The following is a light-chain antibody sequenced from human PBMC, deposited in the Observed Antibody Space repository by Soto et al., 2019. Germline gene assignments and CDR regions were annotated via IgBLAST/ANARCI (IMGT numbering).Light chain of an antibody. J-gene: IGKJ1*01. CDR3: QQYNSWLWT. CDR1: QSVSSK. V-gene: IGKV3-15*01. Sequence: EIVMTQSPATLSVSPGEGATLSCRASQSVSSKLAWYQRKPGQAPRLLIYGASTRATGIPARFSGSGSGTEFTLIISSLQAGDSAVYYCQQYNSWLWTFGQGTKVDI. CDR2: GAS.